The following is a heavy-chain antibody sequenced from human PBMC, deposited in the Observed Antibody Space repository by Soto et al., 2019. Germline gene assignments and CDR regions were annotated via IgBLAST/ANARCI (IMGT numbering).Heavy chain of an antibody. J-gene: IGHJ4*02. CDR2: IATSSSFT. V-gene: IGHV3-21*01. Sequence: EVQLVESGGGLVKPGGSLRLSCAASGFTFSTRDMNWVRQSPGKGLEWVSSIATSSSFTSYSDSVKGRFTVSRDNAKNSLYLQMSSLGAEDTAVYFCARSLDSGWTFDYWGQGTLVTVSS. D-gene: IGHD6-19*01. CDR3: ARSLDSGWTFDY. CDR1: GFTFSTRD.